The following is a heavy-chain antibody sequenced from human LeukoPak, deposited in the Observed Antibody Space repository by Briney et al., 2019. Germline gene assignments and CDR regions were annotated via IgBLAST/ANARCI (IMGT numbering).Heavy chain of an antibody. J-gene: IGHJ4*02. D-gene: IGHD6-13*01. CDR3: AKGGGVYKSAADRRIDY. V-gene: IGHV3-23*01. Sequence: GGSLRLSCAASGFTFSSYAMIWVRQAPGKGLEWVSAISGSGGSTYYADSVKGRFTISRDSPKNTLYLQMNSLRAEDTAVFYCAKGGGVYKSAADRRIDYWGQGTLVTVSS. CDR2: ISGSGGST. CDR1: GFTFSSYA.